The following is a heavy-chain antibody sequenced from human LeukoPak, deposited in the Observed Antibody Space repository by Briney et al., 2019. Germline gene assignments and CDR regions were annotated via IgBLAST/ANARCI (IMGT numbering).Heavy chain of an antibody. CDR1: GFIFSNYA. J-gene: IGHJ4*02. V-gene: IGHV3-30*18. D-gene: IGHD6-19*01. Sequence: GGSLRLSCEASGFIFSNYAMHWVRQPPGKGLEWVAIISHDGSEKHFANSVKDRFTVSRDNFKSTLYLQMNSLGPEDTAVYYCAKDRTAVAGTWFFDYWGQGTLVTVSS. CDR2: ISHDGSEK. CDR3: AKDRTAVAGTWFFDY.